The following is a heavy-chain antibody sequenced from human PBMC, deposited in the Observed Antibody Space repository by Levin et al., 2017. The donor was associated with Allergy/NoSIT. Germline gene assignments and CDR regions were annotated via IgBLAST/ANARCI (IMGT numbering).Heavy chain of an antibody. CDR2: MNPNSGNT. J-gene: IGHJ6*02. Sequence: GESLKVSCKASGYTFTIYDINWVRQATGQGLEWMGWMNPNSGNTGYAQKFQGRVTLTRDTSISTFYMELSSLRSEDTAVYYCARSGWEVRLRYGMDVWGQGTTVTVPS. CDR1: GYTFTIYD. D-gene: IGHD1-26*01. V-gene: IGHV1-8*01. CDR3: ARSGWEVRLRYGMDV.